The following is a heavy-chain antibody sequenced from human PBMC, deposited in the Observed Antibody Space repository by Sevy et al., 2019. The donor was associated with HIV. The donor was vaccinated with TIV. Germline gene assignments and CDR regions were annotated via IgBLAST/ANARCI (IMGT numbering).Heavy chain of an antibody. Sequence: ASVKVSCKASGGTFSSYAISWVRQAPGQGLEWMGGIIPIFGTANYSQKFQGRVTITADKSTSTAYMELSSLRSEDTAVYYCARDGYPTYCSGGSCYPERAFDIWGRGTMVTVSS. D-gene: IGHD2-15*01. CDR2: IIPIFGTA. CDR1: GGTFSSYA. V-gene: IGHV1-69*06. CDR3: ARDGYPTYCSGGSCYPERAFDI. J-gene: IGHJ3*02.